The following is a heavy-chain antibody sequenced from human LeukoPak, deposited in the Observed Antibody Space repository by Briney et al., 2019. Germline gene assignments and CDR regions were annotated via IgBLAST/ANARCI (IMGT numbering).Heavy chain of an antibody. CDR1: GGTFSSYA. CDR2: IIPILGMA. D-gene: IGHD6-6*01. J-gene: IGHJ4*02. Sequence: ASVKVSCKASGGTFSSYAISWVRQAPGQGLEWMGRIIPILGMANYAQKFQGRVTITADKSTSTAYMELSSLRSEDTAVYYCARSRGALSSIAARQPFDYWGQGTLVTVSS. V-gene: IGHV1-69*04. CDR3: ARSRGALSSIAARQPFDY.